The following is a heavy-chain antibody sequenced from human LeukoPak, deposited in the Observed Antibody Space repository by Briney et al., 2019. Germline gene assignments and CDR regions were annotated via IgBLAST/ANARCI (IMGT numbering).Heavy chain of an antibody. V-gene: IGHV3-21*01. CDR1: GFTFSSYS. J-gene: IGHJ4*02. CDR3: ARGLPLRYFDWLNYFDY. CDR2: ISSSSSYI. D-gene: IGHD3-9*01. Sequence: PGGSLRLSCAASGFTFSSYSMNWVRQAPGKGLEWVSSISSSSSYIYYADSVKGRFTNSRDNAKNSLYLQMNSLRAEDTAVYYCARGLPLRYFDWLNYFDYWGQGTLVTVSS.